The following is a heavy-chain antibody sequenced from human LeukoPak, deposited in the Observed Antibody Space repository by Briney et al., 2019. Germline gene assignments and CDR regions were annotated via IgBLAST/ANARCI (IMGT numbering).Heavy chain of an antibody. V-gene: IGHV4-61*05. D-gene: IGHD3-3*01. J-gene: IGHJ4*02. CDR3: ARVYDFWGSSYFDY. CDR2: IYYSGST. CDR1: GGSISSSSYY. Sequence: PSETLSLTCTVSGGSISSSSYYWGWIRQPPGKGLEWIGYIYYSGSTNYNPSLKSRVTISVDTSKNQFSLRLSSVTAADTAVYYCARVYDFWGSSYFDYWGQGTLVTVSS.